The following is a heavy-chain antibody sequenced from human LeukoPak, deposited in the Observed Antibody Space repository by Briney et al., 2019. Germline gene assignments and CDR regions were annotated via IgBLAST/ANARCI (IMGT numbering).Heavy chain of an antibody. CDR2: ISSSSSYI. CDR3: ASFTYYYDSSGYYY. J-gene: IGHJ4*02. Sequence: GGSLRLSCAASGFTFSSYAMSWVRQAPGKGLEWVSSISSSSSYIYYADSVKGRFTISRDNAKNSLYLQMNSLRAEDTAVYYCASFTYYYDSSGYYYWGQGTLVTVSS. D-gene: IGHD3-22*01. CDR1: GFTFSSYA. V-gene: IGHV3-21*01.